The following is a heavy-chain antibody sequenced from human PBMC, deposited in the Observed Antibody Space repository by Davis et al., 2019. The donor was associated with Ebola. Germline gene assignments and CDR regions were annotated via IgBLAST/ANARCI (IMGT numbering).Heavy chain of an antibody. CDR3: ARVVVPAAILLYYYGMDV. J-gene: IGHJ6*02. D-gene: IGHD2-2*02. V-gene: IGHV4-30-4*01. Sequence: SETLSLTCTVSGGSISSGDYYWSWIRQPPGKGLEWIGYIYYSGSTYYNPSLKSRVTISVDTSKNQFSLKLSSVTAADTAVYYCARVVVPAAILLYYYGMDVWGQGTTVTVSS. CDR2: IYYSGST. CDR1: GGSISSGDYY.